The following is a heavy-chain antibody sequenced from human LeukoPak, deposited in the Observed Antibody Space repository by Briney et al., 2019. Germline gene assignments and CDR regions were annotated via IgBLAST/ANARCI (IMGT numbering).Heavy chain of an antibody. CDR2: INHSGST. CDR1: GGSFSGYY. CDR3: ASSKGGSYYRYHYYYMDV. J-gene: IGHJ6*03. V-gene: IGHV4-34*01. Sequence: KPSETPSLTCAVYGGSFSGYYWSWIRQPPGKGLEWIGEINHSGSTNYNPSLKSRVTISVDTSKNQFSLKLSSVTAADTAVYYCASSKGGSYYRYHYYYMDVWGKGTTVTVSS. D-gene: IGHD1-26*01.